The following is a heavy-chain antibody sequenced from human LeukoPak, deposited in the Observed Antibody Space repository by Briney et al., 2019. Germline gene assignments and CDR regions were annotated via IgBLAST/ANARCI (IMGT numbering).Heavy chain of an antibody. D-gene: IGHD1-1*01. V-gene: IGHV4-59*08. Sequence: SETLSLTCTVSGGSISSYRWNWIRQPPGKGLEWIGYIYHSATTNYNPSLDSRVTMSLDTSKNQFALKLRSVTAADTAVYYCARSPLKGNDWKYYFDYWGQGTLVTVSS. CDR2: IYHSATT. CDR3: ARSPLKGNDWKYYFDY. CDR1: GGSISSYR. J-gene: IGHJ4*02.